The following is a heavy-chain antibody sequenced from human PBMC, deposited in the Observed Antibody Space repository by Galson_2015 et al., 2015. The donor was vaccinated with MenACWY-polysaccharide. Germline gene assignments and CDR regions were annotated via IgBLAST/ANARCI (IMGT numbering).Heavy chain of an antibody. V-gene: IGHV2-5*02. CDR1: GFSLSDIGEG. CDR3: VHSHWLQENYFDP. CDR2: IYWVGDE. D-gene: IGHD5-24*01. Sequence: PALVKPPQTLTLTCTFSGFSLSDIGEGVGWIRQPPGKAPEWLALIYWVGDERYSPSLKTRLSITKDASKNQVVLKMTNMDPVDTATYYCVHSHWLQENYFDPWGQGTLVAVSS. J-gene: IGHJ5*02.